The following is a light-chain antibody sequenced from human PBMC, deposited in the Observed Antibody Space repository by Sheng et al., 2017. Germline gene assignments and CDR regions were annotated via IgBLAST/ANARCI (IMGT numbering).Light chain of an antibody. V-gene: IGKV1-33*01. CDR3: QQSYSTPRRT. Sequence: DIQMTQSPSSLSASVGDRVTITCQASQDISNYLNWYQQKPGKAPKLLIYDASNLETGVPSRFSGSGSGTDFTFTISSLQPEDIATYYCQQSYSTPRRTFGQGTKVEIK. CDR2: DAS. CDR1: QDISNY. J-gene: IGKJ1*01.